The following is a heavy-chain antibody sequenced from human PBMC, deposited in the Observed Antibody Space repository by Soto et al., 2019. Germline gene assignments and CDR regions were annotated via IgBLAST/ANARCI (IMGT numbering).Heavy chain of an antibody. CDR2: MNPNSGNT. J-gene: IGHJ5*02. CDR3: ARDLGYCSGGSCYWFDP. V-gene: IGHV1-8*01. Sequence: ASVKVSCKASGYTFTSYDINWVRQATGQGLEWMGWMNPNSGNTGYAQKFQGRVTMTRNTSISTAYMELSSLRSEDTAVYYCARDLGYCSGGSCYWFDPWGQGTLVTVSS. CDR1: GYTFTSYD. D-gene: IGHD2-15*01.